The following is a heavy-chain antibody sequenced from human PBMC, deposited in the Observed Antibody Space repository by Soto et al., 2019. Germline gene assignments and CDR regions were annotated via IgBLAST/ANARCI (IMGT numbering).Heavy chain of an antibody. V-gene: IGHV4-30-2*01. J-gene: IGHJ4*02. CDR3: ARGPRPRAAAGYYYFDY. CDR1: GGSISSGGYS. Sequence: SETLSLTCAVSGGSISSGGYSWSWIRQPPGKGLEWIGYIYHSGSTNYNPSLKSRVTISVDTSKNQFSLKLSSVTAADTAVYYCARGPRPRAAAGYYYFDYWGQGTLVTVSS. D-gene: IGHD6-13*01. CDR2: IYHSGST.